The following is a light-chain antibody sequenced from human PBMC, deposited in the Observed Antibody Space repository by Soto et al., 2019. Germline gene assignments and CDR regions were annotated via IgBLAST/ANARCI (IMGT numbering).Light chain of an antibody. V-gene: IGLV1-44*01. CDR3: AAWDDSLNGYVV. Sequence: QLVLTQPPSASGTPGQRVTISCSGSSSNIGSNTVNWYQQLPGTAPKLLIYSNNQRPSGVPDRFSGSKSGTSASLAISGLQSEDEADYSCAAWDDSLNGYVVFGGGTKLTVL. CDR1: SSNIGSNT. CDR2: SNN. J-gene: IGLJ2*01.